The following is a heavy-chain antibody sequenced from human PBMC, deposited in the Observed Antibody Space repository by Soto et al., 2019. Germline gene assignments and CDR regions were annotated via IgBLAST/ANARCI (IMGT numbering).Heavy chain of an antibody. Sequence: SETLSLTCTVSGGSISSGDYYWSWIRQPPGKGLEWIGYIYYSGSTYHNPSLKSRVTISVDTSKNQFSLKLSSVTAADTAVYYCASFHIVVFRRFDYWGQGTLVTVSS. CDR3: ASFHIVVFRRFDY. J-gene: IGHJ4*02. V-gene: IGHV4-30-4*01. D-gene: IGHD2-2*01. CDR1: GGSISSGDYY. CDR2: IYYSGST.